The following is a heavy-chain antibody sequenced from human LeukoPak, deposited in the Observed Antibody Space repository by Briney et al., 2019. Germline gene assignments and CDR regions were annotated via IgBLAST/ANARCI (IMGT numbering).Heavy chain of an antibody. CDR1: GFAFSSYE. D-gene: IGHD4-17*01. Sequence: GGSLRLSCAASGFAFSSYEMNWVRQAPGKGLEWVSYISSSGSTIYYADSVKGRFTISRDNAKNSLYLQMNSLRAEDTAVYYCARDRGVSDHGDYIEDYYYGMDVWGQGTTVTVSS. CDR3: ARDRGVSDHGDYIEDYYYGMDV. V-gene: IGHV3-48*03. J-gene: IGHJ6*02. CDR2: ISSSGSTI.